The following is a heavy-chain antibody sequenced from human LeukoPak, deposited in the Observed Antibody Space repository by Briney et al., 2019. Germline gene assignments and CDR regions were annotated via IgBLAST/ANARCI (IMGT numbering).Heavy chain of an antibody. D-gene: IGHD1-14*01. V-gene: IGHV1-2*02. CDR3: ARLTGQTHFDY. Sequence: ASVKVSCKASGGTFSSYAISWVRQAPGQGLEWMGWINPNSGGTNYAQKFQGRVTMTRDTSISTAYMELSRLRSDDTAVYYCARLTGQTHFDYWGQGTLVTVSS. CDR1: GGTFSSYA. J-gene: IGHJ4*02. CDR2: INPNSGGT.